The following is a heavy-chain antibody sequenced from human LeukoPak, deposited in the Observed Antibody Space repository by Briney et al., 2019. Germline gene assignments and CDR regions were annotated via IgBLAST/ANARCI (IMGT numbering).Heavy chain of an antibody. J-gene: IGHJ3*02. D-gene: IGHD3-10*01. Sequence: GRSLRLSCAASGFTFDDYAMHWVRQAPGKGLEWVSGISWNSGSVGYADSVKGRFTISRDNAKNSLYLQMNSLRAEDTALYYCAKGVRITMVRGAFDIWGQGTMVTVSS. CDR1: GFTFDDYA. CDR2: ISWNSGSV. V-gene: IGHV3-9*01. CDR3: AKGVRITMVRGAFDI.